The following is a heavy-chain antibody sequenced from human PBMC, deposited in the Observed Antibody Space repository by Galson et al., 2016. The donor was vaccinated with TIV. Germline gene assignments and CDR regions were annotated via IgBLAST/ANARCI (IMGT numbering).Heavy chain of an antibody. D-gene: IGHD3-22*01. CDR1: GYTFTSYD. CDR3: ARGGGTYYQTYWYFNL. V-gene: IGHV1-69*13. Sequence: SVKVSCKASGYTFTSYDISWVRQAPGQGLEWMGGIMPIFGKPTYAQKFQGRVTITADESTSTTYMVLSSLRPEDTAVYYCARGGGTYYQTYWYFNLWGRGTLVTVSS. CDR2: IMPIFGKP. J-gene: IGHJ2*01.